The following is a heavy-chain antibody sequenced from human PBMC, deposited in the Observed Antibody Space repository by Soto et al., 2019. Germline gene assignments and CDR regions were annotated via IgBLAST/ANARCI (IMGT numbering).Heavy chain of an antibody. CDR2: ISAYNGNT. D-gene: IGHD6-13*01. CDR1: GYTFTSYG. CDR3: ARDRGLYSISPGFDY. Sequence: ASVKVSCKASGYTFTSYGISWVRQAPGQGLEWMGWISAYNGNTNYAQKLQGRVTMTTDTSTSTAYMELRSLRSDDTAVYYCARDRGLYSISPGFDYWGQGTLVTVSS. V-gene: IGHV1-18*04. J-gene: IGHJ4*02.